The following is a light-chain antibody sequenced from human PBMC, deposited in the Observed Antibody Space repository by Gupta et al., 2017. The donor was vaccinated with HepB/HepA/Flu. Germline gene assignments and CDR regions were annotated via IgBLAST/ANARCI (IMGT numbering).Light chain of an antibody. V-gene: IGLV2-14*01. CDR2: DVS. Sequence: QSALTQPAYVSGSPGQSITISCTGTSSDVGGYNYVSWYQQHPGKAPKLMIYDVSNRPSGVSNRFSGSKSGNTASLTISGLQAEDEADYDCSSYTSSSTLVVFGGGTKLTGL. CDR3: SSYTSSSTLVV. J-gene: IGLJ2*01. CDR1: SSDVGGYNY.